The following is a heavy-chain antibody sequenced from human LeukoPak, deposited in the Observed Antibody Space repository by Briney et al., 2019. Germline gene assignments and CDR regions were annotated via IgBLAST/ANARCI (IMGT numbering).Heavy chain of an antibody. CDR1: GSTFSDYS. J-gene: IGHJ4*02. Sequence: GSLRLSCGASGSTFSDYSMNWVRQAPGKGLEWISYVGISSGNTKYAASVKGRFTISGDSAKNSVFLQMNNLRVEDTAVYYCARDHCYAFDNWGQGTLVTVSS. CDR3: ARDHCYAFDN. D-gene: IGHD2-15*01. V-gene: IGHV3-48*04. CDR2: VGISSGNT.